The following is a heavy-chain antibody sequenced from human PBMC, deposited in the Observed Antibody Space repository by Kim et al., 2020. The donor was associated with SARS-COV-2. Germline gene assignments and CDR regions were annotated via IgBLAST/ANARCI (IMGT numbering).Heavy chain of an antibody. J-gene: IGHJ5*02. V-gene: IGHV1-69*13. CDR3: ARDHSGYDRSQIENWFDP. CDR1: GGTFSSYA. D-gene: IGHD5-12*01. Sequence: SVKVSCKASGGTFSSYAISWVRQAPGQGLEWMGGIIPIFGTANYAQKFQGRVTITADESTSTAYMELSSLRSEDTAVYYCARDHSGYDRSQIENWFDPWGQGTLVTVSS. CDR2: IIPIFGTA.